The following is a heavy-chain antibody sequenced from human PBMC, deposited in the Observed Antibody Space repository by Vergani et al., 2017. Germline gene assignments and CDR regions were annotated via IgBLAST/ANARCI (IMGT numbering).Heavy chain of an antibody. CDR1: GGTFSSYA. CDR2: IIPIFGTA. V-gene: IGHV1-69*01. CDR3: ARAKIIQLWLRTDDAFDI. Sequence: QVQLVQSGAEVKKPGSSVKISCKASGGTFSSYAISWVRQAPGQGLEWMGGIIPIFGTANYAQKFQGRVTITADESTSTAYMELSSLRSEDTAVYYCARAKIIQLWLRTDDAFDIWGQGTMVTVSS. D-gene: IGHD5-18*01. J-gene: IGHJ3*02.